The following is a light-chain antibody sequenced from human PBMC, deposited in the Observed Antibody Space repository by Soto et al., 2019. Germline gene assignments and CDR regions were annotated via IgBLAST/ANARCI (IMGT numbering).Light chain of an antibody. J-gene: IGKJ4*01. CDR3: QHYGSSPLT. Sequence: EIVLTQSPGTLSLSPGERATLSCRASQSVSSSYLGWYQQKPGQAPSLLIYGTSSRATGISDRFSGSGSGTDFPLTISRLEPEEFAVYYCQHYGSSPLTLGGGTKLEIK. V-gene: IGKV3-20*01. CDR1: QSVSSSY. CDR2: GTS.